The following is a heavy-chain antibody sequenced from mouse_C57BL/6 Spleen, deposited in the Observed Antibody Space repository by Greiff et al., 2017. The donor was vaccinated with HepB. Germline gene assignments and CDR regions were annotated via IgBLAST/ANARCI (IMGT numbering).Heavy chain of an antibody. D-gene: IGHD1-1*01. CDR2: IYPGDGDT. CDR3: ARISPVVARDY. Sequence: VMLVESGAELVKPGASVKISCKASGYAFSSYWMNWVKQRPGKGLEWIGQIYPGDGDTNYNGKFKGKATLTADKSSSTAYMQLSSLTSEDSAVYFCARISPVVARDYWGQGTTLTVSS. V-gene: IGHV1-80*01. J-gene: IGHJ2*01. CDR1: GYAFSSYW.